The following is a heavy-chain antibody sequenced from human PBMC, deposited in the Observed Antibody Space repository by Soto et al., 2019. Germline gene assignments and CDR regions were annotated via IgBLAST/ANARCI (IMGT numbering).Heavy chain of an antibody. CDR3: ARKYYYGAGTLVY. V-gene: IGHV5-51*01. CDR2: IYPGDSET. Sequence: PGESLKISCKGSGYTFTNYWIGWVRQMPGKGLEWMGIIYPGDSETRYSPSFRGQVTMSADKSISTAYLQWSSLKASDSAMYYCARKYYYGAGTLVYWGQGTLVTVSS. D-gene: IGHD3-10*01. CDR1: GYTFTNYW. J-gene: IGHJ4*02.